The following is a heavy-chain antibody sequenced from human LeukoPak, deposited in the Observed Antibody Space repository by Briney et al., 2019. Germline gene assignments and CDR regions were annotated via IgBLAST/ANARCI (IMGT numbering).Heavy chain of an antibody. D-gene: IGHD3-22*01. V-gene: IGHV4-59*01. CDR3: ARRSYSRGYYLMDY. CDR1: GGSISNYY. CDR2: IYYSGST. Sequence: SETLSPTCTVSGGSISNYYWSWIRQPPGKGLEWIGYIYYSGSTNYNPSLKSRVTISVDASKNQFSLKLSSVTAADTAVYYCARRSYSRGYYLMDYWGQGTLVTVSS. J-gene: IGHJ4*02.